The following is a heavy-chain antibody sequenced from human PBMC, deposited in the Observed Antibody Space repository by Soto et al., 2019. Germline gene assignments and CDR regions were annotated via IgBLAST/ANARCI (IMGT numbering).Heavy chain of an antibody. CDR2: ITWNSDEI. V-gene: IGHV3-9*01. CDR3: AASRGYDSSGYSGYYYGMDV. Sequence: EVQLVESGGGLVQPGRYLRISCAASGFTFDDYAMHWVRQRPGRGLEWVSGITWNSDEIGYPDSVKGRFSISRDNAKKYLYLQMNSLRPDDTALYYCAASRGYDSSGYSGYYYGMDVWGQATTVTVSS. D-gene: IGHD3-22*01. CDR1: GFTFDDYA. J-gene: IGHJ6*02.